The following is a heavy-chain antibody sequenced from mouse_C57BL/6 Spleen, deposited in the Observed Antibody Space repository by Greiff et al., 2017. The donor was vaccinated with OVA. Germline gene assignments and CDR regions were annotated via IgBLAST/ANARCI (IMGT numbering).Heavy chain of an antibody. CDR3: TRDVTTVVAPHYYAMDY. CDR1: GFTFSSYA. V-gene: IGHV5-9-1*02. D-gene: IGHD1-1*01. J-gene: IGHJ4*01. CDR2: ISSGGDYI. Sequence: EVQRVESGEGLVKPGGSLKLSCAASGFTFSSYAMSWVRQTPEKRLEWVAYISSGGDYIYYADTVKGRFTISRDNARNTLYLQMSSLKSEDTAMYYCTRDVTTVVAPHYYAMDYWGQGTSVTVSS.